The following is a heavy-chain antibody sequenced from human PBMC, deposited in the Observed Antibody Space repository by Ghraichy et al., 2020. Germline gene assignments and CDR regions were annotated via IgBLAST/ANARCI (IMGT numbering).Heavy chain of an antibody. D-gene: IGHD6-19*01. CDR2: IYYSGST. CDR3: ASTPSSGWPLTFDY. CDR1: GGSISSGSHY. Sequence: QTLSLTCTVSGGSISSGSHYWGWIRQPPGKGLEWIGSIYYSGSTYYKPSLKSRITISVDTSKNHFSLRLSSVTAADTAVYYCASTPSSGWPLTFDYWGQGILVTVSS. J-gene: IGHJ4*02. V-gene: IGHV4-39*02.